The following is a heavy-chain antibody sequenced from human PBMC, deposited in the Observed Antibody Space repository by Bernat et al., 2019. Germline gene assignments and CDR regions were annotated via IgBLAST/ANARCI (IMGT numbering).Heavy chain of an antibody. CDR2: IIPIFGTA. D-gene: IGHD2-15*01. J-gene: IGHJ3*02. CDR1: GGTFSSYA. V-gene: IGHV1-69*06. CDR3: ARDGKIEVVAATWNAFDI. Sequence: QVQLVQSGAEVKKPGSSVKVSCKASGGTFSSYAISWVRQAPGQGLEWMGGIIPIFGTANYAQKFQGRVTITVDKSTSTAYMELSSLRSEDTAVYYCARDGKIEVVAATWNAFDIWGQGTMVTVSS.